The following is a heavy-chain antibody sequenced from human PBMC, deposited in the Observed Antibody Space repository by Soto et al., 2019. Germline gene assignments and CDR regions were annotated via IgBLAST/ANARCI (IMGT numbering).Heavy chain of an antibody. V-gene: IGHV3-30*18. CDR3: AKDQGYYYDSSGYYNYFDY. Sequence: HPGGSLRLSCAASGFTFSSYGMHWVRQAPGKGLEWVAVISYDGSNKYYADSVKGRFTISRDNSKNTLYLQMNSLRAEDTAVYYCAKDQGYYYDSSGYYNYFDYWGQGTLVTVSS. J-gene: IGHJ4*02. CDR1: GFTFSSYG. CDR2: ISYDGSNK. D-gene: IGHD3-22*01.